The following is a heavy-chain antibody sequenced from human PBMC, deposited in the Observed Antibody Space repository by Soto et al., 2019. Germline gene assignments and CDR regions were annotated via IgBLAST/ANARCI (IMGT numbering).Heavy chain of an antibody. V-gene: IGHV3-33*01. D-gene: IGHD1-26*01. CDR3: ASDLVGASDSYGLDV. J-gene: IGHJ6*02. Sequence: GGSLRLSCAVSGFTFSNYGMHWVRQAPGKGLEWVAIIWHDGNNKYYADSVRGRFIISRDNSKNRLYLQMNSLRAEDTAVYYCASDLVGASDSYGLDVWGQGTPVTVSS. CDR2: IWHDGNNK. CDR1: GFTFSNYG.